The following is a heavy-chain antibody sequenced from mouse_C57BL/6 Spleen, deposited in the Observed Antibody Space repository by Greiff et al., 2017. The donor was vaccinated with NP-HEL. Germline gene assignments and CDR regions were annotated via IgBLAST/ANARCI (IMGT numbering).Heavy chain of an antibody. J-gene: IGHJ3*01. V-gene: IGHV1-85*01. CDR3: AREDSNYPFAY. CDR2: IYPRDGST. Sequence: LQESGPELVKPGASVKLSCKASGYTFTSYDINWVKQRPGQGLEWIGWIYPRDGSTKYNEKFKGKATLTVDTSSSTAYMELHSLTSEDSAVYFCAREDSNYPFAYWGQGTLVTVSA. CDR1: GYTFTSYD. D-gene: IGHD2-5*01.